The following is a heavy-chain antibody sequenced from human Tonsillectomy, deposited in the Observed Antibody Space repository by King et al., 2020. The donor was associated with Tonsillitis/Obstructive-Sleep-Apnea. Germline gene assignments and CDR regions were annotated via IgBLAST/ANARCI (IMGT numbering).Heavy chain of an antibody. J-gene: IGHJ4*02. D-gene: IGHD3-22*01. CDR2: IYYSGST. CDR3: AGADYYDSSGYYYFIGY. Sequence: VQLQESGPGLVKPSETLSLTCTVSGGSISSYYWSWIRPPPGKGLEWIGYIYYSGSTNYNPSLKSRVTISVDTSKNQFSLKLSSVTAADTAVYYCAGADYYDSSGYYYFIGYWGQGTLVTVSS. CDR1: GGSISSYY. V-gene: IGHV4-59*01.